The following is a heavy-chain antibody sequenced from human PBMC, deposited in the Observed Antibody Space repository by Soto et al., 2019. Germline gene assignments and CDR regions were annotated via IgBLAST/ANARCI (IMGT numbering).Heavy chain of an antibody. V-gene: IGHV1-8*01. J-gene: IGHJ3*02. CDR3: ARRYCSSTSCYYAFDI. D-gene: IGHD2-2*01. CDR1: GYTFTSYD. Sequence: ASVKVSCKASGYTFTSYDINWVRQATGQGLEWMGRIIPISGITNYAQKFQGRVTITADTSMSTAYMELSSLRSEDTAVYYCARRYCSSTSCYYAFDIWGQGTTVTVSS. CDR2: IIPISGIT.